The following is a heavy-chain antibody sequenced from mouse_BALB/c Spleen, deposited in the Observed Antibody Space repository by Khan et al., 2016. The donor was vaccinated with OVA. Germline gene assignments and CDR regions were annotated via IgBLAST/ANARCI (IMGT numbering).Heavy chain of an antibody. J-gene: IGHJ2*01. CDR2: ITVTSDNSGA. V-gene: IGHV13-2*02. CDR3: SRCGYYYGTPFDY. D-gene: IGHD1-1*01. CDR1: GFTFSYYR. Sequence: VQLVETGGGLVRPGNSLKLSCVTSGFTFSYYRMHWLRQFPGKRLEWIAVITVTSDNSGANYAESVKGRFTISRDDSKSSVYLQLNRLREEDSATYYCSRCGYYYGTPFDYWGQGTTLTVSS.